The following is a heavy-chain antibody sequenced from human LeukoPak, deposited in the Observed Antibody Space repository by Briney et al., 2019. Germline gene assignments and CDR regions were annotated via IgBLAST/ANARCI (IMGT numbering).Heavy chain of an antibody. CDR2: ISSGSDTI. D-gene: IGHD3-22*01. CDR3: ARGSIYYYDSSGYYRGFDY. V-gene: IGHV3-48*02. CDR1: GFSFSNFS. J-gene: IGHJ4*02. Sequence: TGGSLRLSCAAFGFSFSNFSMNWVRQTPGKGLEWISYISSGSDTIYYAGSVEGRFTISRDSVENSLYLQMNSLRDEDTAVYYCARGSIYYYDSSGYYRGFDYWGQGTLVTVSS.